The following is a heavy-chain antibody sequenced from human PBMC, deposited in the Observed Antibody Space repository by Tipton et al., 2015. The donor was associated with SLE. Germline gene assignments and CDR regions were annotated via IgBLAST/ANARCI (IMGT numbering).Heavy chain of an antibody. CDR3: ARAPGDYGFDP. CDR1: GGSISSYY. CDR2: IYYSGST. Sequence: LRLSCTVSGGSISSYYWSWIRQPPGKGLEWIGYIYYSGSTNYNPSLKSRVTISVDTSKNQFSLKLSSVTAADTAVYYCARAPGDYGFDPWGQGTLVTVSS. D-gene: IGHD4-17*01. J-gene: IGHJ5*02. V-gene: IGHV4-59*01.